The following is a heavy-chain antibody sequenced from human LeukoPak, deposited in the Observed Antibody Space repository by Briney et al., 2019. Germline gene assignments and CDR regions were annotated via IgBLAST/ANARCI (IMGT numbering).Heavy chain of an antibody. Sequence: PGGSLRLSCAASGFTFSSYAMHWVRQAPGKGLEYVSPISSNGGSTYYANSVKGRFTISRDNSKNTLHLQMSSLRAEDTAVYYCPRVGGGSAFDYWGQGTLVTVSS. V-gene: IGHV3-64*01. CDR2: ISSNGGST. J-gene: IGHJ4*02. CDR3: PRVGGGSAFDY. CDR1: GFTFSSYA. D-gene: IGHD2-15*01.